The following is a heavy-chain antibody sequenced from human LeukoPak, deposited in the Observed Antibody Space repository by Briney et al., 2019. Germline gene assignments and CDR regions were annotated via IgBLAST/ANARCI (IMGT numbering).Heavy chain of an antibody. J-gene: IGHJ4*02. CDR2: IYYSGST. D-gene: IGHD6-19*01. Sequence: SETLSLTCTVSGGSISSYYWSWIRQPPAKGLEWIGYIYYSGSTVYNPSLESRVTISVDTSKNQFSLKVRSVTAADTAVYYCAREAYSSAWYLDYWGQGTLVTVSS. V-gene: IGHV4-59*01. CDR3: AREAYSSAWYLDY. CDR1: GGSISSYY.